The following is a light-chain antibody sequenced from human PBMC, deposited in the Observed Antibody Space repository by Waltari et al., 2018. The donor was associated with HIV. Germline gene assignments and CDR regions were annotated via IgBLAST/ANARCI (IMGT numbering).Light chain of an antibody. V-gene: IGKV2-28*01. CDR3: MHGGT. J-gene: IGKJ1*01. Sequence: DIVMTQSPRSLPVTPGEPASISCRSSESLLHSSGYNYLEWYLQKPGQSPQLLIYLGSNRASGVPDRFSGSGSGTDFTLKISRVEAADVGVYYCMHGGTFGQGTKVEIK. CDR1: ESLLHSSGYNY. CDR2: LGS.